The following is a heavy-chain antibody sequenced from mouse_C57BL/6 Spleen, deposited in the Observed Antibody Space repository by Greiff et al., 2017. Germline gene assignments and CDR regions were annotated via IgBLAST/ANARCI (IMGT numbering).Heavy chain of an antibody. V-gene: IGHV1-80*01. CDR2: IYPGDGDT. Sequence: VQLQQSGAELVKPGASVKISCKASGYAFSSYWMNWVKQRPGKGLEWIGQIYPGDGDTNYNGKFKGKATLTAEKSSSTSYMQLSSLTSEDSAVYFCARRGLTLYYAMDYWGQGTSVTVSS. CDR1: GYAFSSYW. CDR3: ARRGLTLYYAMDY. J-gene: IGHJ4*01. D-gene: IGHD2-13*01.